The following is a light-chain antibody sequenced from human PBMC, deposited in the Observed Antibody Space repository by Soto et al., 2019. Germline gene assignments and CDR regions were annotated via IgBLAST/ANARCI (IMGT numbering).Light chain of an antibody. CDR3: QQRSDWPIT. Sequence: EIVLTQSPATLSLSPGEGATLSCRASQSVNTYLAWYRQKPGQAPRLLIYDVSNRATGIPARFSGSGSGTDFTLTISSLEPDDFAVYYCQQRSDWPITFGTGTRVDIK. V-gene: IGKV3-11*01. J-gene: IGKJ3*01. CDR1: QSVNTY. CDR2: DVS.